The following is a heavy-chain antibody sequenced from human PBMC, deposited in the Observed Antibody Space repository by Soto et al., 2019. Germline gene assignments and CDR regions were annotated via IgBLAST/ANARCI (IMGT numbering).Heavy chain of an antibody. CDR3: HGYGY. CDR1: GFSVTANY. Sequence: EVQVVESGGGLIQPGGSLRLSCEVSGFSVTANYMSWVRQAPGKGLEWVSVIYSGGSTYYIDSVKGRFSISRDISKNTRHLQMNSLRAEDTAVYYCHGYGYWGQGTLVTVSS. CDR2: IYSGGST. V-gene: IGHV3-53*01. J-gene: IGHJ4*02. D-gene: IGHD5-12*01.